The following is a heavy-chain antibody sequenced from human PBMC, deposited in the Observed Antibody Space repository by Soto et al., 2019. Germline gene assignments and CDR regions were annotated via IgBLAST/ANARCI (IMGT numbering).Heavy chain of an antibody. CDR1: GFSFSSYD. J-gene: IGHJ6*02. CDR3: ARGMIRGVVYYGVEV. V-gene: IGHV3-30*03. Sequence: QEQLVESGGGAVQPGRSLRLSCTASGFSFSSYDMHWVRQAPGEGLEWVSAMSFDGSYKHYADSVKGRFTISRDNSENTHYLQLNGLRPEDTAVYFCARGMIRGVVYYGVEVWGQGTTVTV. CDR2: MSFDGSYK. D-gene: IGHD3-10*01.